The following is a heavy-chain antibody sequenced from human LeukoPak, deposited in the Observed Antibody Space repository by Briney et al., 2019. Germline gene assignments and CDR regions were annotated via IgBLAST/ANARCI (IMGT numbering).Heavy chain of an antibody. D-gene: IGHD2-2*01. V-gene: IGHV4-34*01. CDR1: GGSFSGYY. J-gene: IGHJ5*02. CDR3: ASIVVPGNWFDP. CDR2: INHSGST. Sequence: SETLSLTCAVYGGSFSGYYWSWIRQPPGKGLEWIGEINHSGSTNYNPSLKSRVTTSVDTSKNQFSLKLSSVTAADTAVYYCASIVVPGNWFDPWGQGTLVTVSS.